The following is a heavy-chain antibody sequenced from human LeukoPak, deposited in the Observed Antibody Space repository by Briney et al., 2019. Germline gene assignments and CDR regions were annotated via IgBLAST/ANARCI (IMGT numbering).Heavy chain of an antibody. CDR2: ISPDGSKK. Sequence: GGSLRLSCAASGFTFSSHGMNWVRQAPGKGLEWVAGISPDGSKKYYVDAVKGRFTISRDNSKNTLYLQMNSLRAEDTAVYYCARDRVVVIRYYFEYWGQGTLVTVSS. CDR1: GFTFSSHG. J-gene: IGHJ4*02. D-gene: IGHD3-22*01. V-gene: IGHV3-30*02. CDR3: ARDRVVVIRYYFEY.